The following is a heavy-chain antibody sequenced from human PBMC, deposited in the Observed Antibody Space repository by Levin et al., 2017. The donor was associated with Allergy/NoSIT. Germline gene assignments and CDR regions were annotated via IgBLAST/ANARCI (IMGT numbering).Heavy chain of an antibody. CDR1: GFTFRNYW. J-gene: IGHJ4*02. CDR2: IGPDGSST. D-gene: IGHD5-18*01. CDR3: GRHGYSYGLDY. V-gene: IGHV3-74*01. Sequence: PGGSLRLCCAASGFTFRNYWMHWVRQGPGKGLVWVSGIGPDGSSTAYADSVKGRFTISRDNARSTLCLQMNSLRAEDTALYYCGRHGYSYGLDYWGQGTLVTVSS.